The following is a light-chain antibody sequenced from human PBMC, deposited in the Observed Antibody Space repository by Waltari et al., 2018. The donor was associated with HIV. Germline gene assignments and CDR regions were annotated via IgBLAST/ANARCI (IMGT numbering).Light chain of an antibody. Sequence: QSVLTQPPSVSAAQGQKVTISCSRTVSNIGTNYASWYQQVPGTAPKLIIYDDHKRPSGIPDRFSGSKSGTAATLGITGLQTGDEADYYCGTWDSSLDDVLFGGGSKLTVL. J-gene: IGLJ2*01. CDR3: GTWDSSLDDVL. CDR2: DDH. CDR1: VSNIGTNY. V-gene: IGLV1-51*01.